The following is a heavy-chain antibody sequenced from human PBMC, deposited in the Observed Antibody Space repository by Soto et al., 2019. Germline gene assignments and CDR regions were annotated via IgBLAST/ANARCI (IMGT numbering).Heavy chain of an antibody. V-gene: IGHV3-48*03. CDR1: GFTFSSYE. CDR3: ARVDYYGMDV. Sequence: EVQLVESGGGLVQPGGSLRLSCAASGFTFSSYEMNWARQAPGKGLEWVSYISSSGSTIYYADSVKGRFTISRDNAKNSLYLQMNSLRAEDTAVYYCARVDYYGMDVWGQGTTVTVSS. J-gene: IGHJ6*02. CDR2: ISSSGSTI.